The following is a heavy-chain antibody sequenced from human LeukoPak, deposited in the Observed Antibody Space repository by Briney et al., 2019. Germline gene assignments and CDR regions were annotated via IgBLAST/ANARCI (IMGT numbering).Heavy chain of an antibody. J-gene: IGHJ4*02. CDR2: IHHSVGT. V-gene: IGHV4-4*02. CDR1: GGFISSGNW. CDR3: ARKGPATIADY. Sequence: SGTLSLTCAVSGGFISSGNWWGWFRQPPEKGLEWIGEIHHSVGTNYNPSLKSRVAISMDKSKNQFSLDVTSVTAADTAMYYCARKGPATIADYWGRGTLVTVSS. D-gene: IGHD4-11*01.